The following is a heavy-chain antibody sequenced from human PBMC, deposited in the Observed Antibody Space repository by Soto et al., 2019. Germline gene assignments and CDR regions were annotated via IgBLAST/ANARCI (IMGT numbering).Heavy chain of an antibody. J-gene: IGHJ4*02. CDR1: GFTFSNHA. Sequence: GGSLRLSCAASGFTFSNHAMNWVRQAPGKGLEWVSSIIGSGGTTYYADSVKGRFTISRDNSKNTLYLQMNSLRAEDTAVYYCAKSFVGFSYGKIDYWGQGTLVTVSS. CDR3: AKSFVGFSYGKIDY. D-gene: IGHD5-18*01. CDR2: IIGSGGTT. V-gene: IGHV3-23*01.